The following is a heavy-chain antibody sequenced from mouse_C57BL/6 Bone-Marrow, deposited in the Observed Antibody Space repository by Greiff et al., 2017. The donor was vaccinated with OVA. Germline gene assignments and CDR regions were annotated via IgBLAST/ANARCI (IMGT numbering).Heavy chain of an antibody. D-gene: IGHD4-1*01. V-gene: IGHV1-72*01. CDR3: ARITGGWYFDV. CDR1: GYTFTDYY. CDR2: IDPNSGGT. J-gene: IGHJ1*03. Sequence: VQLQESGAELVRPGASVKLSCKASGYTFTDYYINWVKQRPGRGLEWIGRIDPNSGGTKYNEKFKSKATLTVDKPSSTAYMQLSSLTSEDSAVYYCARITGGWYFDVWGTGTTVTVSS.